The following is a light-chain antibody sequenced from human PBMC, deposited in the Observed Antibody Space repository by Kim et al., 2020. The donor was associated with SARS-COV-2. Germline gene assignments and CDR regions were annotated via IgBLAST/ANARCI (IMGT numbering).Light chain of an antibody. CDR2: DVS. CDR3: NSYTSSITLL. CDR1: SSDVGGYNY. J-gene: IGLJ3*02. Sequence: QSALTQPASVSGSPGQSITISCTGTSSDVGGYNYVSWYQHHPGKAPKLMIYDVSKRPSGVSNLFSGSKSGNTASLTISGLLAEDEADFYCNSYTSSITLLFGGRTKVTVL. V-gene: IGLV2-14*03.